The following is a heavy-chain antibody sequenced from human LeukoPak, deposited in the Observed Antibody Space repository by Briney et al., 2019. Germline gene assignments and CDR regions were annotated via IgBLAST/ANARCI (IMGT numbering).Heavy chain of an antibody. CDR2: ISWNSVNI. J-gene: IGHJ4*02. D-gene: IGHD3-3*01. CDR3: ARGVPYDSWSGPHYSDY. Sequence: PGGSLRLSCAASGFTFDDYAMHWVRQAPGKGLEWVSGISWNSVNIGHEDSVKGRYTISRDNAKNSLHLQMNSLRAEDTAVYYCARGVPYDSWSGPHYSDYWGQGTLVTVSS. V-gene: IGHV3-9*01. CDR1: GFTFDDYA.